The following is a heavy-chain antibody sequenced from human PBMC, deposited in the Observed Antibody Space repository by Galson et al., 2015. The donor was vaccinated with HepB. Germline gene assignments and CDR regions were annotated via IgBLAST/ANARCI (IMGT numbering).Heavy chain of an antibody. CDR3: ARDHMGSGSYYFGLDY. D-gene: IGHD3-10*01. CDR1: A. CDR2: ISYDESNK. V-gene: IGHV3-30-3*01. J-gene: IGHJ4*02. Sequence: AMHWVRQAPGTGLEWVAVISYDESNKYYADSVKGRFTISRDNSMNTLYLQMNSLRAEDTAVYYCARDHMGSGSYYFGLDYWGQGTLVTVSS.